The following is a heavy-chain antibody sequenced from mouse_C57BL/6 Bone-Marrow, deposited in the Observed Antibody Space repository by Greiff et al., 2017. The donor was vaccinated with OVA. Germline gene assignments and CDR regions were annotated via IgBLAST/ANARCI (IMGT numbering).Heavy chain of an antibody. J-gene: IGHJ4*01. CDR2: ISNGGGST. V-gene: IGHV5-12*01. Sequence: EVMLVESGGGLVQPGGSLKLSCAASGFTFSDYYMYWVRQTPEKRLEWVAYISNGGGSTYYPDTVKGRFTISRDNAKNTLYLQMSRLKSEDTAMYYCARQNAFAMDDWGQGTTGTGSS. CDR1: GFTFSDYY. CDR3: ARQNAFAMDD.